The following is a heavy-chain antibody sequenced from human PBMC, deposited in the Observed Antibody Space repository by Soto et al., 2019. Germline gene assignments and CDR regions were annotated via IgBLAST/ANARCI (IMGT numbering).Heavy chain of an antibody. Sequence: SETLSLTCTVSGGSISSGDYYWSWIRQPPGKGLEWIGYIYYSGSTYYNPSLKSRVTISVDTSKNQFSLKLSSVTAADTAVYYCARATQLWLPPNGNWFDPWGQGTLVTVSS. D-gene: IGHD5-18*01. CDR1: GGSISSGDYY. CDR3: ARATQLWLPPNGNWFDP. V-gene: IGHV4-30-4*01. CDR2: IYYSGST. J-gene: IGHJ5*02.